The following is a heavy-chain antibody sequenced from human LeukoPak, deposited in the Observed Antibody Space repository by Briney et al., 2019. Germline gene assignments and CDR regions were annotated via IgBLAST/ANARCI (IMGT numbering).Heavy chain of an antibody. Sequence: KSSETLSLTCTVSGYSLTSGHFWGWIRPPPGKVLEWIGSIFHTGSTYYNPSLKSRVTFSVDTSKNQFSLKLSSVTAADTAVYYCARGRPRYFDWLRRYYYYMDVWGKGTTVTVSS. CDR2: IFHTGST. V-gene: IGHV4-38-2*02. D-gene: IGHD3-9*01. J-gene: IGHJ6*03. CDR3: ARGRPRYFDWLRRYYYYMDV. CDR1: GYSLTSGHF.